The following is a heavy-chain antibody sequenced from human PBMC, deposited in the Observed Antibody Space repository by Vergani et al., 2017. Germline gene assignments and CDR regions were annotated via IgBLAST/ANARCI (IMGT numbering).Heavy chain of an antibody. CDR3: ARAGIQLWLQYYFDY. D-gene: IGHD5-18*01. J-gene: IGHJ4*02. CDR1: GFTFSSYE. CDR2: ISSSGSTI. Sequence: EVQLVESGGGLVQPGGSLRLSCAASGFTFSSYEMNWVRQAPGKGLEWVSYISSSGSTIYYADSVKGRFTISRDNAKNSLYLQMNSLRAEDTAVYYCARAGIQLWLQYYFDYWGQGTLVTVSS. V-gene: IGHV3-48*03.